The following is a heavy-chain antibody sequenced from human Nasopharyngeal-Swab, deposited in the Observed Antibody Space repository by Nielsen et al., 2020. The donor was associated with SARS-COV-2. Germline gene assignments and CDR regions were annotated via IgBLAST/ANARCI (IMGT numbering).Heavy chain of an antibody. CDR1: GFTLSSYW. J-gene: IGHJ4*02. CDR2: LYTDGITA. Sequence: GESLKISCAASGFTLSSYWIHWVRQAPGKGLVWVSRLYTDGITANYADPVKGRFTISRDNANNTVYLQMNSLRAEDTAVYYCAKGWVSSSPPSFDYWGQGTLVTVSS. V-gene: IGHV3-74*01. CDR3: AKGWVSSSPPSFDY. D-gene: IGHD6-6*01.